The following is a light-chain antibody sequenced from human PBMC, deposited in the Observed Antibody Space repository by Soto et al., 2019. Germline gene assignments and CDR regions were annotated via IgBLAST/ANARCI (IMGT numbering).Light chain of an antibody. Sequence: ETAMTQSPATLSVSPGERATLSCRASQSISSNLAWFQQKPGQAPRLLIYDVSTMATGFPARFSGSGSGTEFTLTISSLQSEDFAVYYCQQYNNWPLTFGGGTKVDIK. CDR1: QSISSN. CDR3: QQYNNWPLT. CDR2: DVS. J-gene: IGKJ4*01. V-gene: IGKV3-15*01.